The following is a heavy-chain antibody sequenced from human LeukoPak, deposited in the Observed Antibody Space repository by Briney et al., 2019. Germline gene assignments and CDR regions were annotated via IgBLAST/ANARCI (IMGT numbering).Heavy chain of an antibody. CDR3: AKTPYSSSSFGDY. CDR1: GFTFSSYG. CDR2: ISYDGSNK. Sequence: PGGSLRLSCAASGFTFSSYGMHWVRQAPGKGLEWGAVISYDGSNKYYADSVKGRFTISRDNSKNTLYLQMNSLRAEDTAVYYCAKTPYSSSSFGDYWGQGTLVTVSS. V-gene: IGHV3-30*18. J-gene: IGHJ4*02. D-gene: IGHD6-6*01.